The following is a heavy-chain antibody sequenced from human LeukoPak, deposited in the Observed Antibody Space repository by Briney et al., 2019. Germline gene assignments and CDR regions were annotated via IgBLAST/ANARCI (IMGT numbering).Heavy chain of an antibody. CDR2: IIPIFGTA. Sequence: SVKVSCKPSGGTFSSYAISWVRQAPGQGLEWMGRIIPIFGTANYAQKFQGRVTTTTDESTSTAYMELSSLRSEDTAVYYCARDPPSYGDYGGFYYMDVWGKGNTVTASS. V-gene: IGHV1-69*05. CDR3: ARDPPSYGDYGGFYYMDV. CDR1: GGTFSSYA. J-gene: IGHJ6*03. D-gene: IGHD4-17*01.